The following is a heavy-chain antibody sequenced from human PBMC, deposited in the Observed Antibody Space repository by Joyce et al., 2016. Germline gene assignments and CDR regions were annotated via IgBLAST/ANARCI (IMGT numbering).Heavy chain of an antibody. CDR3: ARDTGNGDGFHI. CDR1: GYTFSNFG. D-gene: IGHD7-27*01. J-gene: IGHJ3*02. V-gene: IGHV1-18*01. CDR2: ISGNNDDT. Sequence: QGQVVQSGGEVKKPGASVKVSCKASGYTFSNFGISWVRQAPGKGLEWMGWISGNNDDTNYAQKFRGRVTMTTDTSTNTAYMELRSLTSDDTAVFYCARDTGNGDGFHIWGQGTMVTVSS.